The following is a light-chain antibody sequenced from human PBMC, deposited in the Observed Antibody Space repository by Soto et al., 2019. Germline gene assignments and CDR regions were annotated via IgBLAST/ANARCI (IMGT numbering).Light chain of an antibody. CDR1: SIGSKS. V-gene: IGLV3-21*02. CDR2: HDS. J-gene: IGLJ2*01. CDR3: QVWDNNSDHVV. Sequence: SYELTQPTSVSVAPGQTATITCGGDSIGSKSVHWYQQKPGQAPVVVVYHDSDRPSGIPERFSGSNSGNTATLTISRVEAGDEAVYSCQVWDNNSDHVVFGGGTKVTVL.